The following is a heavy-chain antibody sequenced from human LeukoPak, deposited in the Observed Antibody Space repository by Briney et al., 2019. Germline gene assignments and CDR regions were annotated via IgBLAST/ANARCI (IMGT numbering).Heavy chain of an antibody. D-gene: IGHD1-26*01. CDR2: ITSSSSTI. V-gene: IGHV3-48*01. Sequence: GGSLRLSCAASGFTFSSYSMNCVRKAPGEGREGDSYITSSSSTIYYGDSGKGRFTISRDNAKISLYLQMNSLIAEDTAVYYCARRGAATDAFDIWGQGTMVTVSS. CDR3: ARRGAATDAFDI. J-gene: IGHJ3*02. CDR1: GFTFSSYS.